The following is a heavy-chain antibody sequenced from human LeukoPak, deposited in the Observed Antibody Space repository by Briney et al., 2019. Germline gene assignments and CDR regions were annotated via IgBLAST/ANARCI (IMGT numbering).Heavy chain of an antibody. J-gene: IGHJ4*02. D-gene: IGHD2-21*02. CDR2: ISSSGSTI. CDR3: ARDGASYCGGDCYSTPHDY. Sequence: GGSLRLSCAASGFTFSDYYMSWIRQAPGKGLEWVSYISSSGSTIYYADSVKGRFTISRDNAKNSLYLQMNSLRAEDTAVYYCARDGASYCGGDCYSTPHDYWGQGTLVTVSS. V-gene: IGHV3-11*01. CDR1: GFTFSDYY.